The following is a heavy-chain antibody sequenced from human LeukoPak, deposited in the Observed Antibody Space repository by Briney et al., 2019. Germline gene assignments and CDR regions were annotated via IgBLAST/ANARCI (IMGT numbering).Heavy chain of an antibody. D-gene: IGHD2-2*01. CDR2: MYISGGT. Sequence: SETLSLTCTVSGGSISSYYWSWIRQPAGKGLEWIGRMYISGGTNYNPSLKSRVTMSVDTSKNQFSLKLTPVTAADTAVYYCARDHQLRYFDYWGQGTLVTVSS. V-gene: IGHV4-4*07. CDR3: ARDHQLRYFDY. CDR1: GGSISSYY. J-gene: IGHJ4*02.